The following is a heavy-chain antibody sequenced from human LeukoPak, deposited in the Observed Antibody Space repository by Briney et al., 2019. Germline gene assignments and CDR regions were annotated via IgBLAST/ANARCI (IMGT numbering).Heavy chain of an antibody. CDR2: TRYDGGNK. CDR3: VKDDEPDYFDS. V-gene: IGHV3-30*02. J-gene: IGHJ4*02. Sequence: AGGSLRLSCKASGFTFSSYGMHWVRQAPGKGLQWVAFTRYDGGNKDSADFVKGRFTTSRVHSEVMPYVEMNSRSPDDTAVYYCVKDDEPDYFDSWGRGTLVTVST. CDR1: GFTFSSYG.